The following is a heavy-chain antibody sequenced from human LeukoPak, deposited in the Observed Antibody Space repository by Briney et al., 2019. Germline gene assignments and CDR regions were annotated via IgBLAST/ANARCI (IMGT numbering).Heavy chain of an antibody. J-gene: IGHJ6*03. CDR3: TRDVVAGLYYYYYYYMDV. CDR1: GFSFSTYW. D-gene: IGHD6-19*01. V-gene: IGHV3-7*03. Sequence: GGSLRLSCAASGFSFSTYWMTWVRQAPGKGLEWVANIKGDGSEKYYVDSVKGRFNIARDNAKNSVYLQMNSLKTEDTAVYYCTRDVVAGLYYYYYYYMDVWGKGTTVTVSS. CDR2: IKGDGSEK.